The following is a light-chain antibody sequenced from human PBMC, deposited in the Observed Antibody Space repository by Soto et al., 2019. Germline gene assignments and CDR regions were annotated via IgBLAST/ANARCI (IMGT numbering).Light chain of an antibody. V-gene: IGKV1-9*01. CDR2: SAS. CDR1: QGITSY. CDR3: QQSYSHTST. J-gene: IGKJ1*01. Sequence: IHLTHPPTYLSASVPDTGTITFRASQGITSYLAWYQQRPGKAPGLLIYSASTLQSGVPSRFSGSGSGTDFTLTISRLQPEDFATYYCQQSYSHTSTFGQGTKVEIK.